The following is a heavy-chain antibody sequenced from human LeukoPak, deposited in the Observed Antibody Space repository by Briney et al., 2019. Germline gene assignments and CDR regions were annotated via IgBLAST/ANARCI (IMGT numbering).Heavy chain of an antibody. J-gene: IGHJ4*02. CDR3: ARAPWGPYDY. CDR2: IYYSGST. Sequence: SETLSLTCTVSGGSISSSSYYWGWIRQPPGKGLEWIGSIYYSGSTYYNPSLKSRVTISVDTSKNQFSLKLSSVTAADTAVYYCARAPWGPYDYWGQGTLVTVSS. D-gene: IGHD3-16*01. CDR1: GGSISSSSYY. V-gene: IGHV4-39*07.